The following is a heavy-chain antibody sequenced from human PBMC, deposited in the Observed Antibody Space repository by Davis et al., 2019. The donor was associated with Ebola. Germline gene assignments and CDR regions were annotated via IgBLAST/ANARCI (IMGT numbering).Heavy chain of an antibody. D-gene: IGHD5-24*01. CDR1: GFTFSSYW. CDR3: ARGPVTRDAYRY. Sequence: GESLKISCTASGFTFSSYWMTWVRRAPGKGLEWVADISQDGREKNYVDSMKGRFTISRDNAQRSLYLQMHSLRADDTAVYYCARGPVTRDAYRYWGQGTRVTVSS. CDR2: ISQDGREK. V-gene: IGHV3-7*03. J-gene: IGHJ4*02.